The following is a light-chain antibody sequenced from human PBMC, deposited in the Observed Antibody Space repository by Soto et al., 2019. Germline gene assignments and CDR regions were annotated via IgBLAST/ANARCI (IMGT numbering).Light chain of an antibody. CDR2: EVS. Sequence: QSVLTQPASVSGSPGQSITISCTGTSSDVGGYNYVSWYQQHPGKAPKLMIFEVSNRPSGISVRFSGSRSGNTASLTISGLQAEDEADYFCVAWDDSLDGPVFGGGTKLTVL. CDR1: SSDVGGYNY. J-gene: IGLJ2*01. CDR3: VAWDDSLDGPV. V-gene: IGLV2-14*01.